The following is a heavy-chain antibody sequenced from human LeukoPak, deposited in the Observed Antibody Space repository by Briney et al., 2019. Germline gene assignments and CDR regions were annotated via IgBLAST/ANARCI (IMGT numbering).Heavy chain of an antibody. CDR1: GFTFSNYE. Sequence: GGSLRLSCTASGFTFSNYEMNWVRQAPGKGLEWISFISSSGSSTDYADSVQGRFTISRDNAKNSLYLQMNSLRAEDTAVYYCARPYYFSSGSLAYWGQGTLVTVSS. J-gene: IGHJ4*02. CDR3: ARPYYFSSGSLAY. D-gene: IGHD3-10*01. CDR2: ISSSGSST. V-gene: IGHV3-48*03.